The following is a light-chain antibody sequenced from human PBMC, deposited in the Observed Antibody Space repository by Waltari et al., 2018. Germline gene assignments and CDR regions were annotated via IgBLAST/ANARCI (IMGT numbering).Light chain of an antibody. CDR1: TSDVRSYNS. Sequence: QSALTQPRSVSGSLGQSVTISCTGSTSDVRSYNSVSWYQQHPGKAPQPLIYAVTKRPSGVPGGVGGSRSGVTAALPMSGLLAEDESDYFCCSYAGSSTWLFGGGTRVTVL. CDR3: CSYAGSSTWL. J-gene: IGLJ3*02. CDR2: AVT. V-gene: IGLV2-11*01.